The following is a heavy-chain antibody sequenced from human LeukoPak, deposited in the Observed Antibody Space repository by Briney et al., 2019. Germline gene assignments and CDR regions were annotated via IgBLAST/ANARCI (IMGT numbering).Heavy chain of an antibody. Sequence: GGSLRLSCAASGFAFSNYAMRWVRQAPGKGLEWVPGISGSGGSTYYADSVKGRFTISRDNSKNTLYLQMNSLRAEDTAVYYCAKGTGRSSSSLDYWGQGTLVTVSS. V-gene: IGHV3-23*01. CDR1: GFAFSNYA. J-gene: IGHJ4*02. CDR2: ISGSGGST. CDR3: AKGTGRSSSSLDY. D-gene: IGHD2-2*01.